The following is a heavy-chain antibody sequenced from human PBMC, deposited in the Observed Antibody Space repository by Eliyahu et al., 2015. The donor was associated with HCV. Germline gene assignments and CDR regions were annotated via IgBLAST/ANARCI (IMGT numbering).Heavy chain of an antibody. CDR3: ARNPQQLVNAFDI. CDR1: GFTFSSYS. J-gene: IGHJ3*02. CDR2: ISSSSSYI. Sequence: EVQLVESGGGLVKPGGSLRLSCAASGFTFSSYSMNWVRQAPGKGLEWVSSISSSSSYIYYADSVKGRFTISRDNAKNSLYLQMNSLRAEDTAVYYCARNPQQLVNAFDIWGQGTMVTVSS. D-gene: IGHD6-6*01. V-gene: IGHV3-21*01.